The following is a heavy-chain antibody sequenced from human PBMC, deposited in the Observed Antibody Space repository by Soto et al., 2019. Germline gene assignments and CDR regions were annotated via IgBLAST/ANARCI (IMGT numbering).Heavy chain of an antibody. J-gene: IGHJ6*02. CDR3: ARDTVYYYGSGSYYPTGYYGMDV. CDR2: IWYDGSNK. V-gene: IGHV3-33*01. Sequence: GGSLRLSCAASGFTFSSYGMHWVRQAPGKGLEWVAVIWYDGSNKYYADSVKGRFTISRDNSKNTLYLQMNSLRAEDTAVYYCARDTVYYYGSGSYYPTGYYGMDVWGQGTTVTVSS. D-gene: IGHD3-10*01. CDR1: GFTFSSYG.